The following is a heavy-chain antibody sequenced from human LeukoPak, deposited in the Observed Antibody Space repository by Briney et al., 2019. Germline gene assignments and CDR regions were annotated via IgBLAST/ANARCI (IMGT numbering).Heavy chain of an antibody. J-gene: IGHJ4*02. D-gene: IGHD4-17*01. Sequence: GESLQISCKGSGYSFTDYWIHWVRQMPGKGLEWMGIIFPGDSDIRYSPSFQGQVTISVDKSISTAYLQWSSLKASDTAMYYCGKDADLGYWGQGTLVTVSS. V-gene: IGHV5-51*01. CDR1: GYSFTDYW. CDR2: IFPGDSDI. CDR3: GKDADLGY.